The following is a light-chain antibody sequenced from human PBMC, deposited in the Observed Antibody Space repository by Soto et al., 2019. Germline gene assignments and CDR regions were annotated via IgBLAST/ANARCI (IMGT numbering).Light chain of an antibody. CDR1: QSVSRNY. Sequence: EIVLTQSPGTLSLSPGERATLSCRASQSVSRNYLAWYQQKPGQAPRLLIYGASSRATGIPDRFSGSGSGTDFTLTINRLESEDFAVYYCQQYGRSSTFGQGTKVEIK. CDR3: QQYGRSST. V-gene: IGKV3-20*01. CDR2: GAS. J-gene: IGKJ1*01.